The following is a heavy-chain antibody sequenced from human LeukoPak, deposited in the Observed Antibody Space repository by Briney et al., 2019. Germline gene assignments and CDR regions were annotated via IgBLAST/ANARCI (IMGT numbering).Heavy chain of an antibody. Sequence: ASVKVSCKASGYTFTGYYMHWVRQAPGQGLEWMGWINPNSGGTNYAQKFQGRVTMTRDTSISTAYMELSRLRSDDTAVYYCARIVTMVRGVIFDYWGQGTLVTVSS. CDR1: GYTFTGYY. V-gene: IGHV1-2*02. CDR3: ARIVTMVRGVIFDY. CDR2: INPNSGGT. D-gene: IGHD3-10*01. J-gene: IGHJ4*02.